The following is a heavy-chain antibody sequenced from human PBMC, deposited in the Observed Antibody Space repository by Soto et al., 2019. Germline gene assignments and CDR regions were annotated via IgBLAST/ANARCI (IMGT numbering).Heavy chain of an antibody. D-gene: IGHD6-13*01. CDR3: TKPFGRNRRIAAADDYYGMDV. CDR2: IRSKANSYAT. V-gene: IGHV3-73*01. CDR1: GFTFSGSA. J-gene: IGHJ6*02. Sequence: GGSLRLSCAASGFTFSGSAMHWVRQASGKGLEWVGRIRSKANSYATAYAASVKGRFTISRDDSKNTAYLQMNSLKTEDTAVYYCTKPFGRNRRIAAADDYYGMDVWGQGTTVTVSS.